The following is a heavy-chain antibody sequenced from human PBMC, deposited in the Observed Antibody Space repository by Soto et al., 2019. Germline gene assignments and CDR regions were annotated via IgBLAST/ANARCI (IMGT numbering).Heavy chain of an antibody. V-gene: IGHV3-74*01. CDR1: GFNFSSYW. Sequence: PGGSLCLHYAASGFNFSSYWMRLVRQAPWKGLVWVSRINSDGSSTSYADSVKGRFTISRDNAKNTLYLQMNSLRAEDTAVYYCARDPHYFYDSTGYYDYWGQGTLVTVSS. CDR3: ARDPHYFYDSTGYYDY. CDR2: INSDGSST. D-gene: IGHD3-22*01. J-gene: IGHJ4*02.